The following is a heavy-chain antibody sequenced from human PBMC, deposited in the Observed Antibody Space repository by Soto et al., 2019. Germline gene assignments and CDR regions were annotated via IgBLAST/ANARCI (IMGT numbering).Heavy chain of an antibody. D-gene: IGHD6-19*01. V-gene: IGHV3-30*18. Sequence: PGGSLRLSCAASGFTFSSYGMHWVRQAPGKGLEWVAFISDDGSQKYYGDSAKGRFTISRDNSKNTLSLRMISLRTEDTSVYYCAKEAPGGWHFFDTWGQGTLVTVSS. CDR1: GFTFSSYG. J-gene: IGHJ4*02. CDR2: ISDDGSQK. CDR3: AKEAPGGWHFFDT.